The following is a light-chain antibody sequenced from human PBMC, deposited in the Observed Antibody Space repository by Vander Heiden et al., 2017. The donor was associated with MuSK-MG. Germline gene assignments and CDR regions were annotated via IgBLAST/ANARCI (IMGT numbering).Light chain of an antibody. J-gene: IGKJ3*01. CDR2: DAS. Sequence: EIVLTQSPATLSLSPGERATLSCRASQSVSSYLAWYQQKPGQAPRLLIYDASNRATGIQARFSGSGYGTDFTLTISSREPEDFAVYYCQQRSNGHPFSTFGHGTKVDIK. V-gene: IGKV3-11*01. CDR1: QSVSSY. CDR3: QQRSNGHPFST.